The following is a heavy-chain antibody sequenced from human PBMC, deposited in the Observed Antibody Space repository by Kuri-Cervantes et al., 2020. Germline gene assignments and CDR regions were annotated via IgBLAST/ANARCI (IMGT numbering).Heavy chain of an antibody. Sequence: GESLKISCKGSGYSFNRYWIAWVRQMPGKGLEWVAVISYDGSNKYYADSVKGRFTISRDNSKNTLYLQMNSLRAEDTAVYYCAKEKGGSGLSDYWGQGTLVTVSS. J-gene: IGHJ4*02. CDR3: AKEKGGSGLSDY. V-gene: IGHV3-30-3*02. CDR2: ISYDGSNK. CDR1: GYSFNRYW. D-gene: IGHD6-19*01.